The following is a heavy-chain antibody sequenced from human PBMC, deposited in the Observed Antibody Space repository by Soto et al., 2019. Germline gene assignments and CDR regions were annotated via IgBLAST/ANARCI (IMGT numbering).Heavy chain of an antibody. CDR3: ASGWDCSSTSCYIH. CDR2: MNPNSGNT. D-gene: IGHD2-2*02. J-gene: IGHJ4*02. V-gene: IGHV1-8*01. CDR1: GYTFTSYD. Sequence: ASVKVSCKASGYTFTSYDINWVRQATGQGLEWMGWMNPNSGNTGYAQKFQGRVTMTRNTSIGTAYMELSSLRSEDTAVYYCASGWDCSSTSCYIHWGQGTLVTVSS.